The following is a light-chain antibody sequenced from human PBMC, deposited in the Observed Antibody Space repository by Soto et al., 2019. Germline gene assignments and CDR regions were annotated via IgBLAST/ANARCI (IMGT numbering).Light chain of an antibody. J-gene: IGLJ2*01. V-gene: IGLV3-21*04. CDR2: YDS. CDR1: NIGSKS. Sequence: SYELTQPPSVSVAPGKTARITCGGNNIGSKSVHWYQQKPGQAPVLVIYYDSDRPSGIPERFAGSNSGNTATLTISRVEAGEEADYYCQVWDSRSEHVVFGGGTKLTV. CDR3: QVWDSRSEHVV.